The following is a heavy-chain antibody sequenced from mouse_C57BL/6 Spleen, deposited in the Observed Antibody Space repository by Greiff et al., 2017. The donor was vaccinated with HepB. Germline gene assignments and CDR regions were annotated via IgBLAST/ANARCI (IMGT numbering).Heavy chain of an antibody. J-gene: IGHJ2*01. D-gene: IGHD1-1*01. V-gene: IGHV1-63*01. CDR3: ARGGFDYGSPYYFDY. CDR2: IYPGGGYT. CDR1: GYTFTNYW. Sequence: VMLVESGAELVRPGTSVKMSCKASGYTFTNYWIGWAKQRPGHGLEWIGDIYPGGGYTNYNEKFKGKATLTADKSSSTAYMQFSSLTSEDSAIYYCARGGFDYGSPYYFDYWGQGTTLTVSS.